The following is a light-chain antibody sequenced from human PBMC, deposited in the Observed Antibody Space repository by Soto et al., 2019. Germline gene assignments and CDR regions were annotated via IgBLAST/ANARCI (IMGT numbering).Light chain of an antibody. CDR1: QSVSSTY. CDR2: GAS. Sequence: DIVLTQSPGTLSLSPGERATLSCRASQSVSSTYLAWYQHKPGQAPRLLIYGASSRATGIPDRFSGSGAGTDFALTIRRLDPEDFPAYYCQQYDRLPYTFVQGTKVDIK. V-gene: IGKV3-20*01. J-gene: IGKJ2*01. CDR3: QQYDRLPYT.